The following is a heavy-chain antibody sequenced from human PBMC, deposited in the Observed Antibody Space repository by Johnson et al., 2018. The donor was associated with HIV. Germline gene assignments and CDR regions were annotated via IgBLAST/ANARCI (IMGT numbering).Heavy chain of an antibody. J-gene: IGHJ3*02. Sequence: QVQLVESGGGVVQPGRSLRLSCAASGFTFSASAMHWVRQAPGKGLEWVAVISYDGSNKYYADSVKGRFTISRDNSKNTLYLQMNSLRAEDTAVYYCAREGGGYDGKGAFDIWGQGTMVTVSS. D-gene: IGHD5-12*01. V-gene: IGHV3-30-3*01. CDR3: AREGGGYDGKGAFDI. CDR1: GFTFSASA. CDR2: ISYDGSNK.